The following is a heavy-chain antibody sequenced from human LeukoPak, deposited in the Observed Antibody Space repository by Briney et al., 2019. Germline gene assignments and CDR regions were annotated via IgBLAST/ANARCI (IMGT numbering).Heavy chain of an antibody. CDR2: IYTSGST. D-gene: IGHD2-2*02. J-gene: IGHJ5*02. CDR1: GGSISSGSYY. Sequence: SQTLSLTCTVSGGSISSGSYYWGWVRQPAGTGLEWIGRIYTSGSTNYNPSLKSRVTISVDTSKNQFSLKLSSVTAADTAVYYCARGIVVVPAAIEWFDPWGQGTLVTVSS. CDR3: ARGIVVVPAAIEWFDP. V-gene: IGHV4-61*02.